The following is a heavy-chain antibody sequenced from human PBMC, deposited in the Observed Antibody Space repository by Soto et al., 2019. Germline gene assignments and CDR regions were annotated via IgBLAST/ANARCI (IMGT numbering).Heavy chain of an antibody. CDR2: IYYSGST. CDR1: GGSISSYY. J-gene: IGHJ4*02. CDR3: ARRVKGYFDY. Sequence: PSETLSLTCSVSGGSISSYYWSWIRQPPGKGLEWIGYIYYSGSTNYNPSLKSRVTISVDTSKNQFSLKLSSVTAADTAVYYCARRVKGYFDYWGQGTLVTVSS. D-gene: IGHD4-4*01. V-gene: IGHV4-59*08.